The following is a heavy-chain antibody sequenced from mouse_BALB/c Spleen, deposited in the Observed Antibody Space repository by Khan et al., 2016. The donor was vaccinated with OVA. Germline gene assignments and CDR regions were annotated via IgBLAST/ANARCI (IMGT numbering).Heavy chain of an antibody. D-gene: IGHD1-1*01. J-gene: IGHJ4*01. CDR2: IWSDGST. Sequence: QVQLKESGPGLVAPSQSLSITCTISGFSLTNYGVHWVRLPPGKGLEWLVVIWSDGSTTYNSALKSRLSISKDNSKSQVFLKMNSLQTDDTAMYYCARHPYDHYYVMDYWGQGTSVTVSS. CDR3: ARHPYDHYYVMDY. CDR1: GFSLTNYG. V-gene: IGHV2-6-1*01.